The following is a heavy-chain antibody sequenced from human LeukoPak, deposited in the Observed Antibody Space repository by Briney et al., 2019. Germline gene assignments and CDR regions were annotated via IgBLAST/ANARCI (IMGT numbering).Heavy chain of an antibody. CDR3: ARDLSYSSSWPYYFDY. D-gene: IGHD6-13*01. Sequence: PSETLSLTCAVYGGSFSGYYWSWIRQPPGKGLEWIGEINHSGSTNYNPSLKSRVTISVDTSKNQFSLKLSSVTAEDTAVYYCARDLSYSSSWPYYFDYWGQGTLVTVSS. J-gene: IGHJ4*02. CDR1: GGSFSGYY. CDR2: INHSGST. V-gene: IGHV4-34*01.